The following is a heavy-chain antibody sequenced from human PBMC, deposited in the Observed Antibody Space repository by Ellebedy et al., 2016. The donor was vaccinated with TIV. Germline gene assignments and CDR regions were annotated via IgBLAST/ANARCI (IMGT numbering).Heavy chain of an antibody. D-gene: IGHD6-13*01. CDR2: IYPGDSDT. Sequence: GESLKISXKGSGYSFTSYWIGWVRQMPGKGLEWMGIIYPGDSDTRYSPSFQGQVTISADKSISTAYLQWSSLKASDTAMYYCARVKKDSRRGDYFDYWGQGTLVTVSS. J-gene: IGHJ4*02. CDR1: GYSFTSYW. V-gene: IGHV5-51*01. CDR3: ARVKKDSRRGDYFDY.